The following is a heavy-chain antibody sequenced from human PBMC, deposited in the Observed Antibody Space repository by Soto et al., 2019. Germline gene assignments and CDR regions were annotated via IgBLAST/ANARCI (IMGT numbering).Heavy chain of an antibody. CDR3: ASTYSYGDDY. V-gene: IGHV4-30-4*01. D-gene: IGHD5-18*01. J-gene: IGHJ4*02. CDR1: GGCISSGDYY. Sequence: SLSLTGTVDGGCISSGDYYWSWIRQPPGKGLEWIGYIYYSGSTYYNPSINSRVTISVDTSKNQFSLNLSAVTAADTDVYYRASTYSYGDDYWGQGTTVTVSS. CDR2: IYYSGST.